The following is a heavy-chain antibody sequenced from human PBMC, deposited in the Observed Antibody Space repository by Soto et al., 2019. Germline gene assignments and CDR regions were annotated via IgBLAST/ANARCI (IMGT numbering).Heavy chain of an antibody. J-gene: IGHJ6*02. V-gene: IGHV4-59*01. D-gene: IGHD3-10*01. CDR1: GVSISSYY. CDR2: IYYSGNT. CDR3: ARAAYGSGNYYAPYYFYGLDV. Sequence: VQLQESGPRLVKPSETLSLTCSVSGVSISSYYWSWIRQPPGKGLEWIGYIYYSGNTIYDPSLKSRVTMSVDTSKNEVSLNLTAVTVADTAVYFCARAAYGSGNYYAPYYFYGLDVWGQGTSVSVSS.